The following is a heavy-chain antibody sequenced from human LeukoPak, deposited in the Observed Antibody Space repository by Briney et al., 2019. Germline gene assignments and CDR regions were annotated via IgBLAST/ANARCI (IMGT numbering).Heavy chain of an antibody. Sequence: GGSLRLSCAASGFTFSSYSMNWVRQAPGKGLEWVSSISSSSSYIYYADSVKGRFTISRDNAKNSLYLQMNSLRAEDTAVYYCARGSYIVVPGPSNSGGVDYWGQGTLVIVSS. V-gene: IGHV3-21*01. CDR2: ISSSSSYI. CDR3: ARGSYIVVPGPSNSGGVDY. D-gene: IGHD2-2*01. CDR1: GFTFSSYS. J-gene: IGHJ4*02.